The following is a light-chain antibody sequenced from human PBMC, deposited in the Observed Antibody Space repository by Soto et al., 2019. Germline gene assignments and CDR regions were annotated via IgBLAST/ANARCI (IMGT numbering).Light chain of an antibody. CDR1: TGAVTSGYF. CDR2: STS. CDR3: LLYYGGAQPWV. Sequence: VVTQEPSLTVSPGGTVTLTCASSTGAVTSGYFPNWFQQKPGQAPRPLIYSTSNKHSWTPARFSGSLLGGKAALTLSGVQPEDEADYYCLLYYGGAQPWVFGGGTQLTVL. J-gene: IGLJ3*02. V-gene: IGLV7-43*01.